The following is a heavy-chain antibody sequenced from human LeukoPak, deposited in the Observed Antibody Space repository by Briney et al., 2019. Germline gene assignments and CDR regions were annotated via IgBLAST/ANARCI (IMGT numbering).Heavy chain of an antibody. V-gene: IGHV3-21*01. Sequence: PGGSLRLSCAASGFTFSSYSMNWVRQAPGKGLEWVSSISSCSSYIYYADSVKGRFTISRDDAKNSLYLQMNSLRAEDTAVYYCARVIYGDYLWGNDYWGQGTLVTVSS. CDR1: GFTFSSYS. CDR3: ARVIYGDYLWGNDY. D-gene: IGHD4-17*01. J-gene: IGHJ4*02. CDR2: ISSCSSYI.